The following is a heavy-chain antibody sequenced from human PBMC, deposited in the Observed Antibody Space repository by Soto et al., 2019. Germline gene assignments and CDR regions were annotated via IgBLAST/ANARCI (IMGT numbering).Heavy chain of an antibody. CDR3: ARDFYYDSSAYGL. V-gene: IGHV1-18*01. CDR2: ISAYNGNT. D-gene: IGHD3-22*01. Sequence: APVKVSCKASGYTFTNYGISWVRQAPGQGLEWMGRISAYNGNTKFAQKLQGRVTMITDTSTSTAYMELRSLRSDDTAVYYCARDFYYDSSAYGLWGQGTLVTVS. CDR1: GYTFTNYG. J-gene: IGHJ4*02.